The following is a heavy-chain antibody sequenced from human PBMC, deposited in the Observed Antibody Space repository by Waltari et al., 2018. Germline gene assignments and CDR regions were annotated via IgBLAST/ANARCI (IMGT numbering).Heavy chain of an antibody. CDR2: IYTSGST. J-gene: IGHJ5*02. D-gene: IGHD3-3*01. CDR1: GGSISSGSYY. CDR3: ARENRYDFWSGYYTLYNWFDP. Sequence: QVQLQESGPGLVKPSQTLSLTCTVSGGSISSGSYYWSWTLQPAGQGLAWIGRIYTSGSTNYNPSLKSRVTISVDTSKNQFSLKLSSVTAADTAVYYCARENRYDFWSGYYTLYNWFDPWGQGTLVTVSS. V-gene: IGHV4-61*02.